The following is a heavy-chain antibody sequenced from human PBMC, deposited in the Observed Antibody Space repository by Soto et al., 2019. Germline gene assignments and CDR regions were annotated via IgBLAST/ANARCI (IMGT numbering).Heavy chain of an antibody. J-gene: IGHJ4*02. Sequence: QITLKESGPTLVKPTQTLTLTCTFSGFSSSTSGMGVGWIRQPPGKALEWLALIYWDDDKRYSPSLKSRLTITKDTPKNHVVLTMTNMDPVDTATYSCAHYSSTCYFDYWGQGTLVTVSS. CDR2: IYWDDDK. CDR1: GFSSSTSGMG. CDR3: AHYSSTCYFDY. V-gene: IGHV2-5*02. D-gene: IGHD6-13*01.